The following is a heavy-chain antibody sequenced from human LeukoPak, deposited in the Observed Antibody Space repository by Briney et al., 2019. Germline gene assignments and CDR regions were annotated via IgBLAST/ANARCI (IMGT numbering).Heavy chain of an antibody. J-gene: IGHJ5*02. CDR2: IYYSGST. V-gene: IGHV4-30-4*08. CDR1: GGSISSGDYH. D-gene: IGHD6-25*01. CDR3: ARGRRRDWFDP. Sequence: SETLSLTCTVSGGSISSGDYHLSWIRQPPGKGLEWIGYIYYSGSTYYNPSLKSRVTISVDTSKNQFSLKLSSVTAADTAVYYCARGRRRDWFDPWGQGTLVTVSS.